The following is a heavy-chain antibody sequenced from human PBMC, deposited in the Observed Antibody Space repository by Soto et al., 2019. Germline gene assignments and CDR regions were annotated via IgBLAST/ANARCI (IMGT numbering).Heavy chain of an antibody. CDR1: GGTFSSYA. V-gene: IGHV1-69*01. CDR2: IIPSFGTA. J-gene: IGHJ4*02. Sequence: QVQLVQSGAEVKKPGSSVKVSCKASGGTFSSYAISWVRQAPGQGLEWMGGIIPSFGTANYAQKFQGRVTITADESTSTAYMELSSLRSEDTAVYYCARPHYDYVWGSYRYQYDFDYWGQGTLVTVSS. CDR3: ARPHYDYVWGSYRYQYDFDY. D-gene: IGHD3-16*02.